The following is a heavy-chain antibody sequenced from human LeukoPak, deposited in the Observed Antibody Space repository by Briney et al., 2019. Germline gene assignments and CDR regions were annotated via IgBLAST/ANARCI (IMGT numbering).Heavy chain of an antibody. V-gene: IGHV3-30*18. CDR3: AKDRYCSSTSCYDLDY. Sequence: GGSLRLSCAASGFIFSSYGMHWVRQAPGKGLEWVAVISYDGSNKYYADSVKGRFTISRDNSKNTLYLQMNSLRAEDTAVYYCAKDRYCSSTSCYDLDYWGQGTLVTVSS. J-gene: IGHJ4*02. CDR1: GFIFSSYG. CDR2: ISYDGSNK. D-gene: IGHD2-2*01.